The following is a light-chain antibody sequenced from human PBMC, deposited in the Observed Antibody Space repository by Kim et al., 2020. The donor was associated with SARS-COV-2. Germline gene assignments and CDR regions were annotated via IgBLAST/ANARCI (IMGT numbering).Light chain of an antibody. CDR1: SSDVGGYNY. Sequence: SVTIAWTGTSSDVGGYNYVSWYQQHPGKAPKLMIYDVSKRPSGVPDRFSGSKSGNTASLTISGLQAEDEADYHCCSYAGSYTFGVFGGGTQLTVL. CDR3: CSYAGSYTFGV. J-gene: IGLJ2*01. V-gene: IGLV2-11*01. CDR2: DVS.